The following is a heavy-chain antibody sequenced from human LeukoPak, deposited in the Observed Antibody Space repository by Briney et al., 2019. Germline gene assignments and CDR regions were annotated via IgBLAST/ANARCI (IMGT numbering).Heavy chain of an antibody. Sequence: GESLKISCKGSGYSFPTYWIGWVRQTPGKGLEWMGIIYPGDSDTRYSPSFQGQVTISADKSINTAYVQWSSLKASDTAMYYCARRWAVAGAYYFDFWGQGTLVTVSS. CDR3: ARRWAVAGAYYFDF. CDR1: GYSFPTYW. D-gene: IGHD6-19*01. J-gene: IGHJ4*02. V-gene: IGHV5-51*01. CDR2: IYPGDSDT.